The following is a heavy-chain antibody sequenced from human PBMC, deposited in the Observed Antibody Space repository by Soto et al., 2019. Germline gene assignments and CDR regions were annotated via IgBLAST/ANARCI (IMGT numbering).Heavy chain of an antibody. Sequence: LKVSCKASGYTFTSYGISWVRQAPGQGLEWMGWISAYNGNTNYAQKLQGRVTMTTDTSTSTAYMELRSLRSDDTAVYYCARVKNDYGDYGYFDYWGQGTLVTV. CDR3: ARVKNDYGDYGYFDY. D-gene: IGHD4-17*01. CDR1: GYTFTSYG. J-gene: IGHJ4*02. CDR2: ISAYNGNT. V-gene: IGHV1-18*01.